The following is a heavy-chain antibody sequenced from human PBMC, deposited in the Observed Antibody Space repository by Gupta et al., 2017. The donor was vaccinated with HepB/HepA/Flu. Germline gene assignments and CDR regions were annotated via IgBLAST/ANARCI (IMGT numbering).Heavy chain of an antibody. J-gene: IGHJ6*03. CDR1: GFTLTNYD. D-gene: IGHD6-6*01. Sequence: QLVQSGTEVKKPGASLKVSCKASGFTLTNYDFNWVRQAGGEGLEWVGWINPHNGDTDYAQKFQGRVTISKSTSMNTLYMELSGLRSEDTAVYYCARGTSSSSMDVWGKGTTVIVSS. CDR2: INPHNGDT. CDR3: ARGTSSSSMDV. V-gene: IGHV1-8*01.